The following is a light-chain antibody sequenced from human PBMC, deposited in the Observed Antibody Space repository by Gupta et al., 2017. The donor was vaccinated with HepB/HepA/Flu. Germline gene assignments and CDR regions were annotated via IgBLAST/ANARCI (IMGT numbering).Light chain of an antibody. J-gene: IGLJ2*01. Sequence: QSVLTQPPSVSGAPGPRVTLSCTGSSSSIGAGYDVHWYQHLPGTAPKLLIYTNNNRPSGVPDRFSASKSGTSASLAITGLQAEDEADYYCQSYDSSLSASVFGGGTKLTVL. V-gene: IGLV1-40*01. CDR2: TNN. CDR1: SSSIGAGYD. CDR3: QSYDSSLSASV.